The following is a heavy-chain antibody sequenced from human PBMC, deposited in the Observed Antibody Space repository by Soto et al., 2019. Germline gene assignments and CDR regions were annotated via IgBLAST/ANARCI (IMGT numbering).Heavy chain of an antibody. CDR1: GASFSNYG. Sequence: QVQLVQSGAEVKKPGASVKVSCKVSGASFSNYGFTWVRQAPGQGLEWMGWISTYNDNTNYAQNLQGRVTMTTDTSTTTVYMKLRSLRSDDTAVYYCARVMVRLFGSGSSRPYGLDVWGQGTTVTVSS. D-gene: IGHD3-10*01. V-gene: IGHV1-18*01. CDR2: ISTYNDNT. J-gene: IGHJ6*02. CDR3: ARVMVRLFGSGSSRPYGLDV.